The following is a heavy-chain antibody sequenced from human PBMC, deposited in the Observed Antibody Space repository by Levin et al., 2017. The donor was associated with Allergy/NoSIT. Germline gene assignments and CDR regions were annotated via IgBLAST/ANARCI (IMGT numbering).Heavy chain of an antibody. CDR2: IYYSGST. CDR1: GGSISSYY. D-gene: IGHD3-16*01. Sequence: SETLSLTCTVSGGSISSYYWSWIRQPPGKGLEWIGYIYYSGSTNYNPSLKSRVTISVDTSKNQFSLKLSSVTAADTAVYYCARYLGGGGFVDYWGQGTLVTVSS. J-gene: IGHJ4*02. CDR3: ARYLGGGGFVDY. V-gene: IGHV4-59*01.